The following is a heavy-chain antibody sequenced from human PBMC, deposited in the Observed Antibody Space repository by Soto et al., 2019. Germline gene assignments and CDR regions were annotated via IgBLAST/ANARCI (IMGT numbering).Heavy chain of an antibody. CDR2: IISILGIA. Sequence: QVQLVQSGAEVTKPGSSVKVSCKASGGTFSSYTISWVRQAPGQGLEWMGRIISILGIANYAEKLKGRVTITADKSTSTAYMELSSLRSEDTAVYYCARDRRVAGTLDYWGQGTLVTVSS. CDR1: GGTFSSYT. CDR3: ARDRRVAGTLDY. V-gene: IGHV1-69*08. D-gene: IGHD6-19*01. J-gene: IGHJ4*02.